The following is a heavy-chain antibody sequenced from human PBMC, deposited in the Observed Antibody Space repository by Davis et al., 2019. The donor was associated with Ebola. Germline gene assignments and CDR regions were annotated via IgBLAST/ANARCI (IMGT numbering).Heavy chain of an antibody. CDR3: ARDIESRYDFWSGPSGMDV. CDR2: ISAYNGNT. CDR1: GGTFSSYG. V-gene: IGHV1-18*01. D-gene: IGHD3-3*01. Sequence: ASVKVSCKASGGTFSSYGISWVRQAPGQGLEWMGWISAYNGNTNYAQKLQGRVTMTTDTSTSTVYMELSSLRSEDTAVYYCARDIESRYDFWSGPSGMDVWGQGTTVTVSS. J-gene: IGHJ6*02.